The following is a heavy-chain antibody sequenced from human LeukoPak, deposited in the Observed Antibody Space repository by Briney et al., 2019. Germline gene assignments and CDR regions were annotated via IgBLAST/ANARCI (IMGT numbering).Heavy chain of an antibody. Sequence: SVKVSCKASGGTFSSYAISWVRQAPGQGLEWMGGIIPIFGTANYAQKFQGRVTITTDESTSTAYMELSSLRSEDTAVYYCARATIGDFWSGYSHYYYMDVWGKGTTVTVSS. J-gene: IGHJ6*03. CDR3: ARATIGDFWSGYSHYYYMDV. V-gene: IGHV1-69*05. CDR1: GGTFSSYA. CDR2: IIPIFGTA. D-gene: IGHD3-3*01.